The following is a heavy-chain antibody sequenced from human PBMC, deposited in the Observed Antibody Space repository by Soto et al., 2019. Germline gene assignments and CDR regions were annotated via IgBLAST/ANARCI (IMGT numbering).Heavy chain of an antibody. CDR1: GYTFTSCA. Sequence: VASVKVSCKASGYTFTSCAMHWVRQAPGQRLEWMGWINAGNGNTKYSQKFQGRVTITRDTSASTAYMELSSLRSEDTAVYYCARLFPLYSSSWYLAGWFDPWGQGTLVTVSS. V-gene: IGHV1-3*01. J-gene: IGHJ5*02. CDR3: ARLFPLYSSSWYLAGWFDP. D-gene: IGHD6-13*01. CDR2: INAGNGNT.